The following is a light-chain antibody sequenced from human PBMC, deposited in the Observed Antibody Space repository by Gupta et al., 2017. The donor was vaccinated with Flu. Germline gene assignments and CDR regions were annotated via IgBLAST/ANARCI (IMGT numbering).Light chain of an antibody. CDR3: QVWDGSRDHVV. CDR2: NDV. J-gene: IGLJ2*01. V-gene: IGLV3-21*02. Sequence: GQAARITCGGDNIGSKSVHWYQQRPVQAPVLVVYNDVDRPSGIPERFSGSNSGNTATLTLSRVEAGDEADYYCQVWDGSRDHVVFGGGTKLTVL. CDR1: NIGSKS.